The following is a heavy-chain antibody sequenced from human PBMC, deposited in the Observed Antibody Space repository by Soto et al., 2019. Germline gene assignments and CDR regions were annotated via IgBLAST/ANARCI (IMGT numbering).Heavy chain of an antibody. CDR3: ASLDSSGYYIDY. V-gene: IGHV4-34*01. D-gene: IGHD3-22*01. Sequence: SETLSLTCAVYGGSFSGYYWSWIRQPPGKGLEWIGEINHSGSTNYNPSLKSRVTISVDTSKNQFSLKLSSVTAADTAVYYCASLDSSGYYIDYWGQGTLVTVSS. CDR1: GGSFSGYY. CDR2: INHSGST. J-gene: IGHJ4*02.